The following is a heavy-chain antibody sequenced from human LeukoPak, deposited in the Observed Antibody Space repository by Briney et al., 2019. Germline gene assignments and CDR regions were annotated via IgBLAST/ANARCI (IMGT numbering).Heavy chain of an antibody. CDR2: ISWNSGSI. V-gene: IGHV3-9*01. J-gene: IGHJ4*02. Sequence: GGSLRLSCAASGFTFDDYAMHWVRQAPGKGLEWVSGISWNSGSIGHADSVKGRFTISRDNAKNSLYLQMNSLRAEDTALYYCAKGTYSGYDGHFDYWGQGTLVTVSS. CDR1: GFTFDDYA. CDR3: AKGTYSGYDGHFDY. D-gene: IGHD5-12*01.